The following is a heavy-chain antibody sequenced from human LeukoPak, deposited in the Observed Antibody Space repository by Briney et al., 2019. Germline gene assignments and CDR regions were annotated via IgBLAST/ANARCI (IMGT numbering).Heavy chain of an antibody. CDR1: GDSMTNYY. CDR3: ARGSYGDSPLGY. Sequence: SETLSLTCIFSGDSMTNYYWNWIRQPPGKGLEWIGYIYYSGSTYYNPSLKSRVTISVDTSKNQFSLKLSSVTAADTAVYYCARGSYGDSPLGYWGQGTLVTVSS. CDR2: IYYSGST. V-gene: IGHV4-59*06. D-gene: IGHD4-17*01. J-gene: IGHJ4*02.